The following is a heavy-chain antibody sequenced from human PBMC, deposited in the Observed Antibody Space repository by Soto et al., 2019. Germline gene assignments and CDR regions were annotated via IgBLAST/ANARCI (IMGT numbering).Heavy chain of an antibody. J-gene: IGHJ6*02. Sequence: QVPLVQSGAEVKKPGASVKVSCKASGYSFTAYGIHWVRQAPGQRLEWMGWINAAIGEIKFSQKFQGRVTISRDTSARTAYMELSGLRSKDTAVYYCARLDGGYFNNYGMDVWGQGTTVTVSS. CDR2: INAAIGEI. CDR3: ARLDGGYFNNYGMDV. CDR1: GYSFTAYG. V-gene: IGHV1-3*01. D-gene: IGHD3-10*01.